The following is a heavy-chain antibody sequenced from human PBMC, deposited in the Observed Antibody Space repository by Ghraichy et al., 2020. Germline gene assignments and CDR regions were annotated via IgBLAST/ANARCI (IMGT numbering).Heavy chain of an antibody. Sequence: SVKVSCKASGGTFSSYAISWVRQAPGQGLEWMGRIIPILGIANYAQKFQGRVTITADKSTSTAYMELSSLRSEDTAVYYCARAKYGSGESYYYYYGMDVWGQGTTVTVSS. J-gene: IGHJ6*02. CDR2: IIPILGIA. V-gene: IGHV1-69*04. D-gene: IGHD3-10*01. CDR1: GGTFSSYA. CDR3: ARAKYGSGESYYYYYGMDV.